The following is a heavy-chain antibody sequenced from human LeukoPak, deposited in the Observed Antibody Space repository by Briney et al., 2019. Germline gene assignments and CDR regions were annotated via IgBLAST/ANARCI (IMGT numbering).Heavy chain of an antibody. CDR1: GYTFTSYY. CDR3: ARGIGGSYYDFDY. D-gene: IGHD1-26*01. J-gene: IGHJ4*02. V-gene: IGHV1-46*01. Sequence: GASVKXSCKASGYTFTSYYMHWVRQAPGQGVEWIVIINPSGGTTSYPQKFHGRVTMTTDTSTSTVYMELSSLRSEDTAVYYCARGIGGSYYDFDYWGQGTLVTVSS. CDR2: INPSGGTT.